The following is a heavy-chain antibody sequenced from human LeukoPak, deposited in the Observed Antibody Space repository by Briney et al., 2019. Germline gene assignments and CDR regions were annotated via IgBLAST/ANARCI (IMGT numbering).Heavy chain of an antibody. CDR3: ARVDTIYQFDY. CDR2: INPNSGGT. J-gene: IGHJ4*02. CDR1: GYTFTGYY. V-gene: IGHV1-2*06. D-gene: IGHD3-3*01. Sequence: ASVKVSCKASGYTFTGYYMNWVRQAPGQGLEWMGRINPNSGGTNYAQKFQGRVTMTRDTSISTAYMELSRLRSDDTAVYYCARVDTIYQFDYWGQGTLVTVSS.